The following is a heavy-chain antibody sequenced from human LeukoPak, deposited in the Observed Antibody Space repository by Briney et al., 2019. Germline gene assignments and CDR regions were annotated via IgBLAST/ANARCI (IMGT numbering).Heavy chain of an antibody. CDR2: ISERGGST. D-gene: IGHD3-10*01. CDR1: GVTLSNYG. CDR3: AKRGIVIRAVIIIGFHKEAYYFDY. J-gene: IGHJ4*02. Sequence: GGSLRLSCVVSGVTLSNYGMSWVRQAPGKGLEWVSGISERGGSTNYADSVKGRFIISRDTSKNTVYLQMNSLRVEDTAVYFCAKRGIVIRAVIIIGFHKEAYYFDYWGQGILVTVSS. V-gene: IGHV3-23*01.